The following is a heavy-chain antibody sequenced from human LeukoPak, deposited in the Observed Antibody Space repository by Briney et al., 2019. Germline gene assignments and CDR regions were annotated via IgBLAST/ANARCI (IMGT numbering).Heavy chain of an antibody. J-gene: IGHJ4*02. CDR3: ARAISAHSSDYPLNDY. V-gene: IGHV1-18*01. Sequence: ASVKVSCKASGYTFTSYGIGWVRQAPGQVLEWMGWINTYNGNTNYAQKLQGRVTMTTDTSTSTAYMELRSLRSDDTAVYYCARAISAHSSDYPLNDYWGQGTLVTVSS. CDR1: GYTFTSYG. D-gene: IGHD3-22*01. CDR2: INTYNGNT.